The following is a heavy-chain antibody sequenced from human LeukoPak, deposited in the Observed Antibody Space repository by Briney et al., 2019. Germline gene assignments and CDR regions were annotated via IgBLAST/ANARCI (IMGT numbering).Heavy chain of an antibody. D-gene: IGHD3-22*01. V-gene: IGHV4-59*01. J-gene: IGHJ4*02. CDR1: GGSISSYY. CDR3: ARVSSRRGYYDSSGYFDY. CDR2: IYYSGST. Sequence: KSSETLSLTCSVSGGSISSYYWSWIRQPPGKGLEWIGYIYYSGSTHYNPSLKSRVTISVDTSKNQFCLKLSSVTAADTAVYYCARVSSRRGYYDSSGYFDYWGQGTLVTVSS.